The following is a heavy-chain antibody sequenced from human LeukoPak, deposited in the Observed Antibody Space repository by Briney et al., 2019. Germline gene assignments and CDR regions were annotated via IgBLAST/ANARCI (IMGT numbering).Heavy chain of an antibody. CDR3: ARNDYGDYFY. J-gene: IGHJ4*02. D-gene: IGHD4-17*01. Sequence: ASVKVSCKASGGTFSSYAISWVRQAPGQGLEWMGGIIPIFGTANYAQKFQRRVTITADKSTSTAYMELSSLRSEDTAVYYCARNDYGDYFYWGQGTLVTVSS. CDR1: GGTFSSYA. V-gene: IGHV1-69*06. CDR2: IIPIFGTA.